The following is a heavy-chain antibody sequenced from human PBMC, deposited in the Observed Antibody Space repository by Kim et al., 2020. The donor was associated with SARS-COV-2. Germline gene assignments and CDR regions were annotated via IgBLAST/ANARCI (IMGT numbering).Heavy chain of an antibody. V-gene: IGHV1-69*01. D-gene: IGHD3-10*01. J-gene: IGHJ3*02. CDR3: ARWCDYYGSGSPGAFDI. Sequence: FQGSVTITADESTSTAYMELSSLRSEDTAVYYCARWCDYYGSGSPGAFDIWGQGTMVTVSS.